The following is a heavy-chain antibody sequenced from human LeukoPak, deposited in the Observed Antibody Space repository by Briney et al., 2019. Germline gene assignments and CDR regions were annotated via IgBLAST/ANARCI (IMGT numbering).Heavy chain of an antibody. CDR3: ATVVDCTSTSCYGDYETEYFHH. CDR1: GFTVSTNY. CDR2: IYTGGTT. J-gene: IGHJ1*01. Sequence: GGSLRLSCAASGFTVSTNYMSWVRQAPGKGLEWVSVIYTGGTTYYADSVKGRFTISRDNSKNSLFLQMNSLRAEDTAVYYCATVVDCTSTSCYGDYETEYFHHWGQGTLVTVSS. V-gene: IGHV3-66*01. D-gene: IGHD2-2*01.